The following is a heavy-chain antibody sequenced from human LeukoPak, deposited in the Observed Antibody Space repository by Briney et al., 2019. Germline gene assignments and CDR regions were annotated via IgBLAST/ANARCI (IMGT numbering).Heavy chain of an antibody. V-gene: IGHV1-18*01. J-gene: IGHJ4*02. CDR3: ARDAPTDSRTPYYFDY. Sequence: GASVKVSCKASGFTFNHYGFTWVRQAPGQGLEWMGWISAYDGRTHSAQKFQGRVTMTTETSTTTAYMELGGLRSDDTAVYYCARDAPTDSRTPYYFDYWGQGTLVTVSS. CDR1: GFTFNHYG. CDR2: ISAYDGRT. D-gene: IGHD6-13*01.